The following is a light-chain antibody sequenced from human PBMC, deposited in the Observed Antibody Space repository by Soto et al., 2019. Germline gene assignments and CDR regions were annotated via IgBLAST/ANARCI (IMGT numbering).Light chain of an antibody. J-gene: IGKJ3*01. V-gene: IGKV3-11*01. CDR2: DAS. CDR1: QSVRSY. Sequence: EVVMTQSPATLSVSPGERVTLSCRASQSVRSYLAWYQQKPGQAPRLLIYDASNRATGIPARFSGSGSGTDFTLTISSLEPEDFAVYYCQQRSNWPGGFTFGPGTKVDIK. CDR3: QQRSNWPGGFT.